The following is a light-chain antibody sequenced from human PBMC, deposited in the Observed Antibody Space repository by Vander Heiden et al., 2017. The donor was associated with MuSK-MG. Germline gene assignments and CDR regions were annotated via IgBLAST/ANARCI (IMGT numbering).Light chain of an antibody. CDR1: QSVSSN. CDR3: QQYNNSWT. CDR2: GAS. Sequence: IVMTQSPATLSVSPGERATLSCRASQSVSSNLAWYQQKPGQAPRLLSYGASTRATGIPARFSGSGSGTEFTLTISSLQSEDFAVYYCQQYNNSWTFGQGTKVEIK. V-gene: IGKV3-15*01. J-gene: IGKJ1*01.